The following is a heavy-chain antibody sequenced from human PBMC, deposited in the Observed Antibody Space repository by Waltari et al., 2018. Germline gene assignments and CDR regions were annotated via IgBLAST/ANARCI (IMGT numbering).Heavy chain of an antibody. CDR1: GGSISSSSYY. D-gene: IGHD6-19*01. CDR2: IYYSGST. V-gene: IGHV4-39*01. J-gene: IGHJ4*02. CDR3: ARLLAVAGTGVYFDY. Sequence: QLQLQESGPGLVKPSETLSLTCTVSGGSISSSSYYWGWIRQPPGKGLEWIGSIYYSGSTFYNPSLESRVTISVDTSKNQFSLKLSFVTVADTAVYYCARLLAVAGTGVYFDYWGQGTLVTVSS.